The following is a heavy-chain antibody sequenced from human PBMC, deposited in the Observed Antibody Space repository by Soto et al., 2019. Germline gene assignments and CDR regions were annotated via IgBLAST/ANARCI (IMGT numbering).Heavy chain of an antibody. Sequence: ASVKVSCKASGYTFTGYYMHWVRQAPGQGLEWMGWINPNSGGTNYAQKFQGRVTMTRDTSTSTVYMELSSLRSEDTAVYYCARDRSYGYSYYYYGMDVWGQGTTVTVSS. J-gene: IGHJ6*02. V-gene: IGHV1-2*02. D-gene: IGHD5-18*01. CDR3: ARDRSYGYSYYYYGMDV. CDR1: GYTFTGYY. CDR2: INPNSGGT.